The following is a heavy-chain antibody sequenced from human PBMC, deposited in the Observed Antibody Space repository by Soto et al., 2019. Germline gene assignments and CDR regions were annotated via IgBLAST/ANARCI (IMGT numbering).Heavy chain of an antibody. CDR1: GFTFSSYG. Sequence: GGSLRLSCAASGFTFSSYGMHWVRQAPGKGLEWVAVIWYDGSNKYYADSVKGRFTISRDNSKNTLYLQMNSLRAEDTAVYYCARDHGGGYYYDSRGYFDYWGQGTLVTVSS. CDR3: ARDHGGGYYYDSRGYFDY. CDR2: IWYDGSNK. V-gene: IGHV3-33*01. D-gene: IGHD3-22*01. J-gene: IGHJ4*02.